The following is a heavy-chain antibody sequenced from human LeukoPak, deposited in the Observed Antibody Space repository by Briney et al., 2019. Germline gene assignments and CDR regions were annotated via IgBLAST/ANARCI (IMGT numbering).Heavy chain of an antibody. Sequence: SETLSLTCTVYGGSISSSSYYWGWIRQPPGKGLEWIGRIYYSGSTYYNPSLKSRLPISVDTSKIQFSLKLSSVTAADTAVYYCARLNYYYYYMHVWGKGTTVTVSS. CDR1: GGSISSSSYY. V-gene: IGHV4-39*01. CDR2: IYYSGST. J-gene: IGHJ6*03. CDR3: ARLNYYYYYMHV.